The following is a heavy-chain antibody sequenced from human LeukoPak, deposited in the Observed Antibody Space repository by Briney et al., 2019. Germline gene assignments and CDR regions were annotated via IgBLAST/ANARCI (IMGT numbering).Heavy chain of an antibody. CDR1: GFTFHDYA. D-gene: IGHD4-17*01. V-gene: IGHV3-9*01. CDR2: LSWNGGNI. J-gene: IGHJ4*02. Sequence: GGSLRLSCAASGFTFHDYAMHWVRQAPGKGLEWVSGLSWNGGNIGYAESVRGRFTISRDNAGNSLYLQMNSLRPEDTALYYCAKALGSTVTTRSYFDYWGQGTLVTVSS. CDR3: AKALGSTVTTRSYFDY.